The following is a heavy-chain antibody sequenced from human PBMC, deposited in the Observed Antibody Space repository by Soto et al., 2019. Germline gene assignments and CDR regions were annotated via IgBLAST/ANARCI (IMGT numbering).Heavy chain of an antibody. CDR3: ATDRVDYGAYVVY. J-gene: IGHJ4*02. V-gene: IGHV3-7*01. CDR2: IKQDGSEK. Sequence: GGSLRLSCAASGFTFSSYWMSWVRQAPGKGLEWVANIKQDGSEKYYVDSVKGRFTISRDNAKNSLYLQMNSLRAEDTAVYYWATDRVDYGAYVVYWCQETLVTVSS. D-gene: IGHD4-17*01. CDR1: GFTFSSYW.